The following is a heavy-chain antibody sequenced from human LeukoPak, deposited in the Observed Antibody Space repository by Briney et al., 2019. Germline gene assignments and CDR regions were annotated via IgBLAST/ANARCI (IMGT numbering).Heavy chain of an antibody. V-gene: IGHV4-61*01. CDR3: ARVSVAGTGPDY. CDR2: FSYNAHS. CDR1: GGAVSSSNYY. D-gene: IGHD6-13*01. J-gene: IGHJ4*02. Sequence: PSETLSLTCTVSGGAVSSSNYYWSWIRQSPGKGLEWVGFFSYNAHSDNNPSLKSRVTISIDTSRNQFSLRLTSVTAADTAIYYCARVSVAGTGPDYWGQGTLVTVSS.